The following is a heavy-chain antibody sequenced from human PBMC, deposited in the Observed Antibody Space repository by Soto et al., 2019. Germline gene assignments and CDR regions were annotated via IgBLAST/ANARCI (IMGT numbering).Heavy chain of an antibody. J-gene: IGHJ4*02. D-gene: IGHD6-25*01. Sequence: QVQLVQSGAEVKKPGASVKVSCTASGYTFTDYYIHWVRQAPGQGLEWMGWISPKTGATSFAQKFQGGVTMTRDTSISTAYMELSRLRSNDTAVYYCARDRADLEIGADPYFDYWGQGTRVTVSS. CDR1: GYTFTDYY. CDR3: ARDRADLEIGADPYFDY. CDR2: ISPKTGAT. V-gene: IGHV1-2*02.